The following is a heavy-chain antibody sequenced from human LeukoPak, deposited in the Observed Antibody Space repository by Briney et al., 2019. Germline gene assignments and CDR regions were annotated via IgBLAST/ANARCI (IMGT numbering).Heavy chain of an antibody. CDR2: IYYSGST. J-gene: IGHJ4*02. Sequence: SETLSLTCTVSGGSISSGGYYWSWIRQHPGKGLEWIGYIYYSGSTYYNPSLKSRVTISVDTSKNQFSLKLSSVTAADTAVYYCASGAQGSHDYWGQGTLVTVSS. CDR3: ASGAQGSHDY. CDR1: GGSISSGGYY. V-gene: IGHV4-31*03.